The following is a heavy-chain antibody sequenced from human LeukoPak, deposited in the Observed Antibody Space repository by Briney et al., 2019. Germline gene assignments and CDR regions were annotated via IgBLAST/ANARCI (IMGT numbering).Heavy chain of an antibody. CDR1: EYTFTAYY. V-gene: IGHV1-2*02. D-gene: IGHD1-14*01. J-gene: IGHJ4*02. Sequence: ASVKVSCKASEYTFTAYYMNWVRQAPGQGLEWMGWINPNSGGADYAQKFQGRISMTRDTSISTAYMELSRLTSDDTAVYYCARYGVPDRNYLDNWGQGTLVTVSS. CDR2: INPNSGGA. CDR3: ARYGVPDRNYLDN.